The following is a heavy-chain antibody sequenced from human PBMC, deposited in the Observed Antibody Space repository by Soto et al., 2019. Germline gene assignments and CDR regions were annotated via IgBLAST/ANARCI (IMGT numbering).Heavy chain of an antibody. J-gene: IGHJ4*02. CDR2: FDPEDGET. D-gene: IGHD3-22*01. CDR3: ATDQGRKWLQFR. Sequence: ASVKVSCKVSGYTLTELSMHWVRQAPGKGLEWMGGFDPEDGETIYAQKFQGRVTMTEDTSTDTAYMELSSLRSEDTAVYYCATDQGRKWLQFRWGQGTLVTVSS. V-gene: IGHV1-24*01. CDR1: GYTLTELS.